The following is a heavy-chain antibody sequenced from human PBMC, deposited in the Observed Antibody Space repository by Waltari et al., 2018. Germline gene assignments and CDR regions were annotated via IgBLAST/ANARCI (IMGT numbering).Heavy chain of an antibody. CDR2: ISSSSSYI. D-gene: IGHD3-22*01. CDR3: ARARVIEDYYDSSGYYAPTDY. Sequence: EVQMVEYGGGLVKPGGSVRLSCETSGLIFSSYSMKWVSQDRGKGVEGVSSISSSSSYIYYADSVKGRFTISRDNAKNSLYLQMNSLRAEYTAVYYCARARVIEDYYDSSGYYAPTDYWGQGTLVTVSS. CDR1: GLIFSSYS. J-gene: IGHJ4*02. V-gene: IGHV3-21*01.